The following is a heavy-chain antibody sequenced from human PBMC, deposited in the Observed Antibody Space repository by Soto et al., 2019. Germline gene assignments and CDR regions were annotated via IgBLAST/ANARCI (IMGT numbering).Heavy chain of an antibody. V-gene: IGHV3-30*18. J-gene: IGHJ4*02. CDR3: VKTALESVVAAYDY. D-gene: IGHD2-15*01. CDR1: GFTFSSYG. CDR2: ISYDGSNK. Sequence: PGGSLRLSCAASGFTFSSYGMHWVRQAPGKGLEWVAVISYDGSNKYYADSVKGRFTISRDNSKNTLYLQMSSLRAEDTAVYYCVKTALESVVAAYDYWGQGTLVTVSS.